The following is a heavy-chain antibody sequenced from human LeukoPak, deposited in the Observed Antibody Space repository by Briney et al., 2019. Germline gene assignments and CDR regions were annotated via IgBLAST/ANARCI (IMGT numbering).Heavy chain of an antibody. J-gene: IGHJ4*02. CDR3: ARHEDKYYYDSSGYYYFDY. Sequence: SETLSLTCTVSGGSISSYYWSWIRQPPGKGLEWIGYIYSSGSTNYNPSLKSRVTISVDTSKNQFSLKLSSVTAADTAVYYCARHEDKYYYDSSGYYYFDYWGQGTLVTVSS. V-gene: IGHV4-59*08. CDR1: GGSISSYY. CDR2: IYSSGST. D-gene: IGHD3-22*01.